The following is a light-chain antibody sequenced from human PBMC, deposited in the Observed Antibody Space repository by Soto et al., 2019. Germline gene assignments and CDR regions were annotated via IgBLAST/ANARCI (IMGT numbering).Light chain of an antibody. CDR1: SGDVGNFNL. J-gene: IGLJ2*01. CDR3: CSYAGGSIYVL. V-gene: IGLV2-23*02. CDR2: EVT. Sequence: SALTQPASVSGSPGQSITISCTGTSGDVGNFNLVSWYQQHPGEAPNLVIYEVTKRPSGVSYRFSGSKSGNTASLTISGLQAEDEADYYCCSYAGGSIYVLFGGGTKLTVL.